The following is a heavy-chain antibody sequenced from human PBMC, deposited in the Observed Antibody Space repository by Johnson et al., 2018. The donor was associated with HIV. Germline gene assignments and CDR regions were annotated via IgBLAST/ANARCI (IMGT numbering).Heavy chain of an antibody. CDR3: ARDRIVGADYDAFDI. Sequence: QVQLVESGGGLVKPGGSLRLSCAASGFTFSDYYMSWIRQAPGKGLEWVAVIAYDLSNEFYADSVKGRFTISRDNSKNTLYLQMNSLRAEDTAVYHCARDRIVGADYDAFDIWGQGTMVTVSS. D-gene: IGHD1-26*01. J-gene: IGHJ3*02. V-gene: IGHV3-30*03. CDR1: GFTFSDYY. CDR2: IAYDLSNE.